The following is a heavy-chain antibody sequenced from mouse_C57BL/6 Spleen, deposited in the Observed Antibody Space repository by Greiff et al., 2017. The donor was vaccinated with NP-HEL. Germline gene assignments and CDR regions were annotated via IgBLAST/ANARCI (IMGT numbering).Heavy chain of an antibody. Sequence: QVQLQQSGAELARPGASVKLSCKASGYTFTSYGISWVKQRTGQGLEWIGEIYPRSGNTYYNAKFKGKATLTADKSSSTAYMELRSLTSEDSAVYFCAIYYYGSSTWFAYWGQGTLVTVSA. CDR2: IYPRSGNT. CDR3: AIYYYGSSTWFAY. D-gene: IGHD1-1*01. CDR1: GYTFTSYG. V-gene: IGHV1-81*01. J-gene: IGHJ3*01.